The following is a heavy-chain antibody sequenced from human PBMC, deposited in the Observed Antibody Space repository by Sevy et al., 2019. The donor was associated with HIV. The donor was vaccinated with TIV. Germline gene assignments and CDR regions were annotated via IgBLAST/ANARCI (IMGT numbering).Heavy chain of an antibody. V-gene: IGHV3-74*01. CDR3: ARDLLSSGWYYYYYGMDV. D-gene: IGHD6-19*01. CDR2: INSDGSST. Sequence: GGSLRLSCAASGFTFSSYWMHWVRQAPGKGLVWVSRINSDGSSTSYADSVKGRFTISRDNAKNTLCLQMNSLRAEDTAVYYCARDLLSSGWYYYYYGMDVWGQGTTVTVSS. CDR1: GFTFSSYW. J-gene: IGHJ6*02.